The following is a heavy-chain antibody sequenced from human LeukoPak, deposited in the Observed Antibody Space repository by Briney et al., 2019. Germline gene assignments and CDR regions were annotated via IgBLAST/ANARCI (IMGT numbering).Heavy chain of an antibody. CDR2: ISSSSSYI. Sequence: PGGSLRLSCAASGFTFNNYNMNWVRQAPGKGLEWVSSISSSSSYIYYVDSVKGRFTISRDNAKNSLYLQMNSLRAEDTAVYYCARVWSPPYTSSWPYYFDYWGQGTLVTVSS. CDR1: GFTFNNYN. J-gene: IGHJ4*02. CDR3: ARVWSPPYTSSWPYYFDY. D-gene: IGHD6-13*01. V-gene: IGHV3-21*01.